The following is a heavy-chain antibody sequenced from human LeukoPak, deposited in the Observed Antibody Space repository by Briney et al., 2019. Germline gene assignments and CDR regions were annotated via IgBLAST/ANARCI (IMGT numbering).Heavy chain of an antibody. J-gene: IGHJ4*02. CDR1: GGSISSYY. Sequence: SETLSLTCTVSGGSISSYYWSWIRQPPGKGLEWIGYIYYSGSTNYNPSLKSRVTISVDTSKNQFSLKPSSVTAADTAVYYCARVDPDSSSTLEVFDYWGQGTLVTVSS. V-gene: IGHV4-59*01. CDR2: IYYSGST. CDR3: ARVDPDSSSTLEVFDY. D-gene: IGHD6-6*01.